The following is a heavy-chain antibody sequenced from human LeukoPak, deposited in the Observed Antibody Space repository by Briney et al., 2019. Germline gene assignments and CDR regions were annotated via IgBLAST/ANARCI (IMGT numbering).Heavy chain of an antibody. J-gene: IGHJ6*04. CDR1: GFTFSSYA. CDR3: AKEGYCSSTSCYIHHYGMDV. D-gene: IGHD2-2*02. CDR2: ISGSGGST. V-gene: IGHV3-23*01. Sequence: GGSLRLSCAASGFTFSSYARSWVRQAPGKGLEWVSAISGSGGSTYYADSVKGRFTISRDNSKNTLYLQMNSLRAEDTAVYYCAKEGYCSSTSCYIHHYGMDVWGKGTTVTVSS.